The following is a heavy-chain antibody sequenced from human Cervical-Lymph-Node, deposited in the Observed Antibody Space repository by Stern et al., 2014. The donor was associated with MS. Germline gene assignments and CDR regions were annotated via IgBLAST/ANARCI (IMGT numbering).Heavy chain of an antibody. D-gene: IGHD5-24*01. CDR1: GFTFSRHA. V-gene: IGHV3-30-3*01. J-gene: IGHJ6*02. CDR3: ARDFGYTFIRGPENARYEMDV. CDR2: LSHDGTKN. Sequence: VQLVESGGGVVQPGRSLRLSCAASGFTFSRHAMHWVRQAPGKGLEWVAALSHDGTKNYCADSVKGRFTISRDNSKNTLYLQMNSLRVEDTALFYCARDFGYTFIRGPENARYEMDVWGQGTTVTVSS.